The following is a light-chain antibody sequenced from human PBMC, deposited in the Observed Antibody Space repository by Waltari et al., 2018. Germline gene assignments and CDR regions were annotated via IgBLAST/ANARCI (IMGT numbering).Light chain of an antibody. CDR3: QQYNSYSYT. Sequence: GDRVTITCRASQSISSWLAWYQQKPGKAPKLLIYKASSLESGVPSRFSGSGSGSEFTLTISSLQPDDFATYYCQQYNSYSYTFGQGTKLEIK. J-gene: IGKJ2*01. CDR1: QSISSW. CDR2: KAS. V-gene: IGKV1-5*03.